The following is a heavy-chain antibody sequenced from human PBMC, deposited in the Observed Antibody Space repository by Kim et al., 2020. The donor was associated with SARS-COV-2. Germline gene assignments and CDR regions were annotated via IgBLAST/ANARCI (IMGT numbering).Heavy chain of an antibody. CDR3: ARNAYSSSGCFHH. D-gene: IGHD6-13*01. CDR1: GFTFDDYA. J-gene: IGHJ1*01. Sequence: GGSLRLSCAASGFTFDDYAMHWVRQAPGKGLEWVSLISGDGGNTYYVDSVNGRFTISRDNSNNSLYLQMNSMTTEDTALYFCARNAYSSSGCFHHWGQGTLITVSS. V-gene: IGHV3-43*02. CDR2: ISGDGGNT.